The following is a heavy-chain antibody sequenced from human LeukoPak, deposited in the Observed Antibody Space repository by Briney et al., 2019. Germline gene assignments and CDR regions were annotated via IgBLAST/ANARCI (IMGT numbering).Heavy chain of an antibody. CDR2: IYYSGST. J-gene: IGHJ3*02. CDR3: ARGYCSGGSCYQDAFDI. CDR1: GGSISSYY. D-gene: IGHD2-15*01. V-gene: IGHV4-59*01. Sequence: SETLSLTCTVSGGSISSYYWSWIRQPPGKGLEWIGCIYYSGSTNYNPSLKSRVTISVDTSKNQFSLKLSSVAAADTAVYYCARGYCSGGSCYQDAFDIWGQGTMVTVSS.